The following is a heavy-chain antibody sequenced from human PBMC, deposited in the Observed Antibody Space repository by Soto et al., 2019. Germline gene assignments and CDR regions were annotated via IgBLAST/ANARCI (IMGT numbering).Heavy chain of an antibody. J-gene: IGHJ4*02. CDR1: GCSISSGGYY. CDR2: IYYSGGT. Sequence: SETLSLTCTFSGCSISSGGYYWSWIRQHPGKGLEWIGYIYYSGGTSYAQKFQGRVTMTRDTSTSTVYMELSSLRSEDTAVYYCARVYCSGGSCYGIDYWGQGTLVTVSS. V-gene: IGHV4-31*03. D-gene: IGHD2-15*01. CDR3: ARVYCSGGSCYGIDY.